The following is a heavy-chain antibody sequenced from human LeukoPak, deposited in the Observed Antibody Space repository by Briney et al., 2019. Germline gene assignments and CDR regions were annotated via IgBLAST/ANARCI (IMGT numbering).Heavy chain of an antibody. V-gene: IGHV4-4*07. D-gene: IGHD3-22*01. CDR3: AREIVVVMGYYYYYYMDV. CDR1: GGSISSYF. Sequence: SETLSLTCTVSGGSISSYFWSWIRQPAGKGLEWIGRIYTSGSTNYNPSLKSRVTMSVDTSKNQFSLKLSSVTAADTAVYYCAREIVVVMGYYYYYYMDVWGKGTTVTVSS. J-gene: IGHJ6*03. CDR2: IYTSGST.